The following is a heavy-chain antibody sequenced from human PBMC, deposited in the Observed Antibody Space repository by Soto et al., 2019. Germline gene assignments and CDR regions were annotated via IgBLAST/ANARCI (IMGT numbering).Heavy chain of an antibody. CDR2: IIPIFGTA. Sequence: SVKVSCKASGGTFSSYAISWVRQAPGQGLEWMGGIIPIFGTANYAQKFQGRVTITADESTSTAYMELSSLRSEDTAVYYFWGLAGDSLAGAFDIWGQGTMVTVSS. V-gene: IGHV1-69*13. CDR1: GGTFSSYA. J-gene: IGHJ3*02. CDR3: WGLAGDSLAGAFDI. D-gene: IGHD3-16*01.